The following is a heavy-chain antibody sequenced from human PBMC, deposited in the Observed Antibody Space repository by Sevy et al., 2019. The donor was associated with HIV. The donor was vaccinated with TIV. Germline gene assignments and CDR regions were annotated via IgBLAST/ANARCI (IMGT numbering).Heavy chain of an antibody. Sequence: SETLSLTCTVSGGSISSGSYYWSWIRQPAGKGLEWIGRIYTSGSTYYNPSLKSRVTISIDTSKNQFSLKLSSVTAADTAVYNCARASRIAAAGFYSGDAFDIWGQGTMVPVSS. CDR1: GGSISSGSYY. CDR2: IYTSGST. J-gene: IGHJ3*02. CDR3: ARASRIAAAGFYSGDAFDI. V-gene: IGHV4-61*02. D-gene: IGHD6-13*01.